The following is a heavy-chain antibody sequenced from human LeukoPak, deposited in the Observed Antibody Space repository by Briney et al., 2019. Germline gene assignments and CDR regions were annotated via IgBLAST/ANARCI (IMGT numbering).Heavy chain of an antibody. D-gene: IGHD2-8*02. CDR3: ARGLVPYIY. J-gene: IGHJ4*02. CDR2: MNPNSGNT. V-gene: IGHV1-8*01. CDR1: GPTFTSYE. Sequence: ASGKLSCKASGPTFTSYEINWVRRATGHGVGWRGWMNPNSGNTGYAQKFQGRVTMTRNTSISTAYMELSSLRSEDSAVYYCARGLVPYIYWGQGTLVTVSS.